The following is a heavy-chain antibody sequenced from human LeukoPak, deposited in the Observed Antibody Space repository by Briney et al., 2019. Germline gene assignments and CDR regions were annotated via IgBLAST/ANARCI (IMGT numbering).Heavy chain of an antibody. Sequence: ASVKVSCKASRYTFSNFGISWVRQAPGQGLEWMGWISGNNDNPNYGQNFQGRFTVTTDSSTSTAYMELRNLRSDDTAVYYCARDGTSTDDYWGQGTLVTVSS. CDR1: RYTFSNFG. D-gene: IGHD2-2*01. CDR3: ARDGTSTDDY. V-gene: IGHV1-18*01. J-gene: IGHJ4*02. CDR2: ISGNNDNP.